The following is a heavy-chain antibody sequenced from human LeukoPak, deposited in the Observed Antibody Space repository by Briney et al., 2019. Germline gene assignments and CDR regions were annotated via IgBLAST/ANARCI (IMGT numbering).Heavy chain of an antibody. CDR1: GFTFSRYA. V-gene: IGHV3-30*04. CDR2: ISYDGSNK. Sequence: QPGRSLRLSCAASGFTFSRYAMHWVRQAPGKGLEWVAVISYDGSNKYYADSVKGRFTISRDNSKNTLYLQMNSLRAEDTAVYYCARVYGHAFDIWGQGTMVTVSS. D-gene: IGHD4-17*01. J-gene: IGHJ3*02. CDR3: ARVYGHAFDI.